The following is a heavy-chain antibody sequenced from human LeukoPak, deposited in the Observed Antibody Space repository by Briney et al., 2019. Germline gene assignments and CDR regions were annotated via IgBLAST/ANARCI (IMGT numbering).Heavy chain of an antibody. D-gene: IGHD2-15*01. V-gene: IGHV3-21*01. CDR1: GFTFSSYS. CDR3: ARDSTSGGAYYFDY. CDR2: ISSSSSYI. J-gene: IGHJ4*02. Sequence: GGSLRLSCAASGFTFSSYSMNWVRQAPGKGLDSASSISSSSSYIYYADSVKGRFTISRDNAKNSLYLQMNILRAEDTAVYYCARDSTSGGAYYFDYWGQGTLVTVSS.